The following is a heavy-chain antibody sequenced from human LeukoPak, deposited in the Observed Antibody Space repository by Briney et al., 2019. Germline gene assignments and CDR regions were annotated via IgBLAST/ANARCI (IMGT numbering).Heavy chain of an antibody. CDR2: INHSGST. J-gene: IGHJ6*02. D-gene: IGHD6-19*01. Sequence: ASETLSLTCAVYGGSFSGYYWSWIRQPPGKGLEWIGEINHSGSTNYNPSLKSRVTISVDTSKNQFSLKLSSVTAADTAVYYCARDRKEEAVAGNRAYYYYGMDVWGQGTTVTVSS. CDR1: GGSFSGYY. V-gene: IGHV4-34*01. CDR3: ARDRKEEAVAGNRAYYYYGMDV.